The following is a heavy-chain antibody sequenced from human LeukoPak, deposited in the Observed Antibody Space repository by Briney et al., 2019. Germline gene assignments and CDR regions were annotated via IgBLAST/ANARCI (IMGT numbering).Heavy chain of an antibody. Sequence: GGSLRLSCTASRFTFSSYWMNWVRQAPGKGLEWVANIKQDGSQKYYVDSVKGRFTIFRDNAKNSLYLQMNSLGAEDTAVYYCARYYYGSGTSFDPWGQGTLDTVSS. V-gene: IGHV3-7*01. CDR1: RFTFSSYW. CDR2: IKQDGSQK. J-gene: IGHJ5*02. D-gene: IGHD3-10*01. CDR3: ARYYYGSGTSFDP.